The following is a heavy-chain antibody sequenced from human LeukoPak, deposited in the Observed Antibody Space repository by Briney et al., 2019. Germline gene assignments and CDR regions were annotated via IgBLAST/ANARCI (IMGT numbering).Heavy chain of an antibody. CDR1: GGSFSGYY. Sequence: SETLSLTCAVYGGSFSGYYWSWIRQPPGKGLEWIGEINHSGSTNYNPSLKSRVTISVDTSKNQFSLRLSSVTAADTAVYYCARVGPSNYYGSGSPLDYWGQGTLVTVSS. CDR2: INHSGST. V-gene: IGHV4-34*01. D-gene: IGHD3-10*01. CDR3: ARVGPSNYYGSGSPLDY. J-gene: IGHJ4*02.